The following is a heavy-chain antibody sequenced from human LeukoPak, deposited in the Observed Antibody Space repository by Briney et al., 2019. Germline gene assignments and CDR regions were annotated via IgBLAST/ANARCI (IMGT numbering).Heavy chain of an antibody. V-gene: IGHV1-2*02. Sequence: ASVKVSCKASGYSFTAYYIHWVRQAPGQGLEWMGGINPNSGGTNYAQKFQGRVTMARDTSISTAYMDLSRLSSVTAADTAVYYCARGDYGDYKGGPDKTGPNYFDYWGQGTLVTVSS. D-gene: IGHD4-17*01. CDR1: GYSFTAYY. J-gene: IGHJ4*02. CDR2: INPNSGGT. CDR3: ARGDYGDYKGGPDKTGPNYFDY.